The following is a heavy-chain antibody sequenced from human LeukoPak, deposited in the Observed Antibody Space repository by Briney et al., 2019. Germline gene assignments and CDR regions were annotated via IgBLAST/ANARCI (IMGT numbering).Heavy chain of an antibody. CDR1: GDSVSSNSAA. CDR2: TYYRSKWST. V-gene: IGHV6-1*01. Sequence: SQTLSLTCAISGDSVSSNSAAWNWIRQSPSRGLEGLGRTYYRSKWSTDYAESVKSRITVKPDTSKNQFSLQLNSVTPEDMAVYYCARLENWAFDFWGQGTLITVSS. D-gene: IGHD7-27*01. J-gene: IGHJ4*02. CDR3: ARLENWAFDF.